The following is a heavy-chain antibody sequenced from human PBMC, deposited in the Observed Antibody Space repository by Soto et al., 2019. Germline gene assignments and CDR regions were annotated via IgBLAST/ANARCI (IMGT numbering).Heavy chain of an antibody. J-gene: IGHJ6*04. D-gene: IGHD6-6*01. CDR1: GFTFSSYA. CDR2: ISGSGGST. Sequence: PGGSLRLSCAASGFTFSSYAISWVRQAPGKGLEWVSAISGSGGSTYYADSVKGRFTISRDNAKNSLYLQMNSLRAEDTAVYYCARDSKQLVALDVWGKGTTVTVSS. V-gene: IGHV3-23*01. CDR3: ARDSKQLVALDV.